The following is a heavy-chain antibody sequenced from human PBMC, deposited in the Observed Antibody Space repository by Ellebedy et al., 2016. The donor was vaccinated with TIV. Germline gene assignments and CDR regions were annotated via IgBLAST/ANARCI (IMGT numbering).Heavy chain of an antibody. CDR1: GGSTSSSNW. J-gene: IGHJ4*02. Sequence: MPSETLSLTCAVSGGSTSSSNWWRWVCQPPGKGLEWIGEIYHSGSTNYSPSLKSRVTISVDKSKSQFSLKLNSVTAADTAVYYCSKAVAGYFDYWGQGTLVTVSS. D-gene: IGHD6-19*01. CDR3: SKAVAGYFDY. V-gene: IGHV4-4*02. CDR2: IYHSGST.